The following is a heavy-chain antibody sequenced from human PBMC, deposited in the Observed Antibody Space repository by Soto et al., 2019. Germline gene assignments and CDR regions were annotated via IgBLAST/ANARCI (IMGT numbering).Heavy chain of an antibody. CDR1: GFTFSSYS. CDR3: ARKISGYSSCFDY. V-gene: IGHV3-21*01. CDR2: ISSSSSYI. Sequence: EVQLVESGGGLVKPGGSLRLSCAASGFTFSSYSMNWVRQAPGKGLEWVSSISSSSSYIYYADSVKGRFTISRDNAKNSLYLQMNSLRAEDTAVYYCARKISGYSSCFDYWGQGTLVTVSS. D-gene: IGHD6-13*01. J-gene: IGHJ4*02.